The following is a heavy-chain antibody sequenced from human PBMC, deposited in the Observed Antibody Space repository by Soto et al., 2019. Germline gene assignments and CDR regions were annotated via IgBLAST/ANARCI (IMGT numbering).Heavy chain of an antibody. CDR1: GYSFNSYW. D-gene: IGHD1-7*01. CDR3: ASRRRTTDAFDI. CDR2: VYLDDSDT. V-gene: IGHV5-51*01. Sequence: PGESLKISCKASGYSFNSYWIGWVRQMPGKGLDWMGIVYLDDSDTRYSPSFQGQVTTSGDKPISTAYLQWSSLKASDTAMYFCASRRRTTDAFDIWGQGTMVTVSS. J-gene: IGHJ3*02.